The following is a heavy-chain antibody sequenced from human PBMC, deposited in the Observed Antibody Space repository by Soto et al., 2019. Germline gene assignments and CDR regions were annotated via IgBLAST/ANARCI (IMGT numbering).Heavy chain of an antibody. CDR1: GGSITGFS. Sequence: SETLSLTCSVSGGSITGFSWTWILQPPGKGLEWIGYIYYGGSTKYNPSLESRVTISVDTSRGQFSLSLSSVTAADTAMYYCARARSAVGSIIDPWGPGTLVTVSS. J-gene: IGHJ5*02. V-gene: IGHV4-59*01. CDR2: IYYGGST. D-gene: IGHD6-13*01. CDR3: ARARSAVGSIIDP.